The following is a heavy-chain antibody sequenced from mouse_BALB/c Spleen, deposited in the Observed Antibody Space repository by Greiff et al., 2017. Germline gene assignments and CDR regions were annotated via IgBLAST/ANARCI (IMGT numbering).Heavy chain of an antibody. Sequence: VQLQQSGPELVRPGVSVKISCKGSSYTFTDYAMHWVKQSHAKSLEWIGVISTYYGNTNYNQKFKGKATMTVDKSSSTAYMELARLTSEDSAVYYCAKEGYERAMDYWGQGTSVTVSS. V-gene: IGHV1-67*01. CDR1: SYTFTDYA. D-gene: IGHD2-10*02. CDR3: AKEGYERAMDY. J-gene: IGHJ4*01. CDR2: ISTYYGNT.